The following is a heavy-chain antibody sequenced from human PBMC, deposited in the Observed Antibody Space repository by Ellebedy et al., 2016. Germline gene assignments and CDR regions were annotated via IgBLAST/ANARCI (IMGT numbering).Heavy chain of an antibody. CDR3: ARRVSSSGWDWYFDL. CDR1: GYSFTSYW. Sequence: GESLKISCKGSGYSFTSYWISWVRQMPGKGLEWMGRIDPSDSYTNYSPSFQGHVTISADKSISTAYLQWSSLKASDTAMYYCARRVSSSGWDWYFDLWGRGTLVTVSS. D-gene: IGHD6-19*01. CDR2: IDPSDSYT. V-gene: IGHV5-10-1*01. J-gene: IGHJ2*01.